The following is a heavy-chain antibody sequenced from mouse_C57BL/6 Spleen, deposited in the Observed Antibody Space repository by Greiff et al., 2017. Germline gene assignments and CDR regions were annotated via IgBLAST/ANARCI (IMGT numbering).Heavy chain of an antibody. J-gene: IGHJ3*01. V-gene: IGHV3-1*01. CDR1: GYSITSGYD. CDR2: ISYSGST. D-gene: IGHD2-3*01. CDR3: ARTNDGSFAY. Sequence: EVKLEESGPGMVKPSQSLSLTCTVTGYSITSGYDWHWIRPFPGNKLEWMGYISYSGSTNYNPSLKSRISITHDTSKNHFFLKLNSVTTEYTAPYYCARTNDGSFAYWGQGTLVTVSA.